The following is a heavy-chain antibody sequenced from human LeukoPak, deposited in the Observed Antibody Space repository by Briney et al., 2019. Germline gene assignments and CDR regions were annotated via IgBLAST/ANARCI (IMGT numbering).Heavy chain of an antibody. CDR1: GFTFTNYA. CDR2: ISGSGSNT. CDR3: APDLRGSAWSLDY. V-gene: IGHV3-23*01. Sequence: GGSLRLSCAASGFTFTNYAMTWVRQAPGKGLEWVSVISGSGSNTDYADSVKGRFTISRDNSKNTLSLQMNSLRAEDTAVYYCAPDLRGSAWSLDYWGQGTLVTVSS. J-gene: IGHJ4*02. D-gene: IGHD6-13*01.